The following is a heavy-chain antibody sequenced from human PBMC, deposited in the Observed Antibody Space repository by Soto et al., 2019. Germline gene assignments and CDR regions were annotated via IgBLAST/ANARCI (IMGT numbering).Heavy chain of an antibody. D-gene: IGHD3-9*01. CDR1: GGSISSGDYY. CDR2: IYYSGST. J-gene: IGHJ6*02. Sequence: QVQLQESGPGLVKPSQTLSLTCTVSGGSISSGDYYWSWIRQPPGKGLEWIGYIYYSGSTYYNPSLTSRVTISVVTSKNQFSLKLSSVNAADTAVYYCARDHYVYDILTGYGYYYGMDVWGQGTTVTVSS. CDR3: ARDHYVYDILTGYGYYYGMDV. V-gene: IGHV4-30-4*01.